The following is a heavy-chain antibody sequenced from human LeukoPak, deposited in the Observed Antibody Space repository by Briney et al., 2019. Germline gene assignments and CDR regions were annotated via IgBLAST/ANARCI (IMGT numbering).Heavy chain of an antibody. CDR3: ARGLWFGDENPPYFDY. D-gene: IGHD3-10*01. V-gene: IGHV4-4*07. CDR1: GGSISSYY. Sequence: SETLSLTCTVSGGSISSYYWSWIRQPAGKGLEWIGRIYTSGSTNYNPSLKSRVTMSVDTSKNQFSLKLSSVTAADTAVYYCARGLWFGDENPPYFDYWGQGILATVSS. J-gene: IGHJ4*02. CDR2: IYTSGST.